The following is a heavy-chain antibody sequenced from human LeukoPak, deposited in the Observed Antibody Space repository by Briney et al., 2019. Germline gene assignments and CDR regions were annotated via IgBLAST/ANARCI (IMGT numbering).Heavy chain of an antibody. J-gene: IGHJ4*02. CDR1: GGSISSYY. Sequence: SETLSLTCTVSGGSISSYYWSWIRQPPGKGLEWIGYIYYSGSTNYNPSLKSRVTISVDTSKNQFSLKLSSVTAADTAVYYCARDRLTVAQHVSGFDYWGQGTLVTVSS. CDR3: ARDRLTVAQHVSGFDY. CDR2: IYYSGST. V-gene: IGHV4-59*01. D-gene: IGHD4-23*01.